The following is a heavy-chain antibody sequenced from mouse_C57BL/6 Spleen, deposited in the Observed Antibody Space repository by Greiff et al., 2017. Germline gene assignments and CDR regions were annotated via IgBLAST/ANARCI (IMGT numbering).Heavy chain of an antibody. CDR2: IYPGDGDT. J-gene: IGHJ2*01. CDR1: GYAFSSSW. Sequence: QVHVKQSGPELVKPGASVKISCKASGYAFSSSWMNWVKQRPGKGLEWIGRIYPGDGDTNYNGKFKGKATLTADKSSSTAYMQLSSLTSEDSAVYFCARDGVVTTHFDYWGQGTTLTVSS. V-gene: IGHV1-82*01. D-gene: IGHD2-2*01. CDR3: ARDGVVTTHFDY.